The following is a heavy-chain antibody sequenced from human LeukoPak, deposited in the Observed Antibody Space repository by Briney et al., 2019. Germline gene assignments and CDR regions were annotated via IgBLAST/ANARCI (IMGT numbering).Heavy chain of an antibody. D-gene: IGHD3-22*01. V-gene: IGHV3-20*04. J-gene: IGHJ4*02. Sequence: PGGSLRLSCAASGFTFDDYGMSWVRQAPGKGLEWVSGINWNGGSTGYADSAKGRFTISRDNAKNSLYLQMNSLRAEDTAVYYCARPPYYYDSSGLDYWGQGTLVTVSS. CDR1: GFTFDDYG. CDR3: ARPPYYYDSSGLDY. CDR2: INWNGGST.